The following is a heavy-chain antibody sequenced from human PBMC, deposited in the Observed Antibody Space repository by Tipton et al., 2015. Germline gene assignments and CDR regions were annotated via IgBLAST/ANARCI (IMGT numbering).Heavy chain of an antibody. CDR2: IGGGSSPI. D-gene: IGHD3-22*01. J-gene: IGHJ6*02. Sequence: SLRLSCAVSGFTFSPYAMNWVRQAPGKGLEWVSYIGGGSSPIYYADPVKGRFTISRDNAKNSLYLQMNSLRDEDTAVYYCARDRPFYYDSSGPDGLDVWGQGTTVTVAS. CDR1: GFTFSPYA. CDR3: ARDRPFYYDSSGPDGLDV. V-gene: IGHV3-48*02.